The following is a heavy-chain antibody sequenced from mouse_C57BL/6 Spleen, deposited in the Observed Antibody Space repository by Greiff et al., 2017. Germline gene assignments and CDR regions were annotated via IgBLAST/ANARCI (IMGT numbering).Heavy chain of an antibody. V-gene: IGHV5-4*01. CDR1: GFTFSSYA. D-gene: IGHD1-1*01. CDR3: ARADYYGSSYYFDY. J-gene: IGHJ2*01. Sequence: LVESGGGLVKPGGSLKLSCAASGFTFSSYAMSWVRQTPEKRLEWVATISDGGSYTYYPDNVKGRFTISRDNAKNNLYLQMSHLKSEDTAMYYCARADYYGSSYYFDYWGQGTTLTVSS. CDR2: ISDGGSYT.